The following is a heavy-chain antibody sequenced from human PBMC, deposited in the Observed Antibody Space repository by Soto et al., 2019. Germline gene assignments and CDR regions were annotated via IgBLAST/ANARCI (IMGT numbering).Heavy chain of an antibody. V-gene: IGHV1-46*03. CDR2: INPSAGST. CDR1: GYTFTSYY. D-gene: IGHD3-10*01. J-gene: IGHJ4*02. CDR3: AKDWLYYGSGSYYVDY. Sequence: ASVKVSCKASGYTFTSYYMHWVRQAPGQGLEWMGIINPSAGSTTYAQKFQGRVTMTRDTSTSTVYMELSSLRSEDMAVYYCAKDWLYYGSGSYYVDYWGQGTLVTVSS.